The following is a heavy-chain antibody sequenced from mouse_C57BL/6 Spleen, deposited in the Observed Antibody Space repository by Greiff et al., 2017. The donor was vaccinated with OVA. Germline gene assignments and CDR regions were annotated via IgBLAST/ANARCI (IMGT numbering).Heavy chain of an antibody. D-gene: IGHD2-3*01. CDR2: IYPGDGDT. J-gene: IGHJ4*01. Sequence: QVQLQQSGPELVKPGASVKISCKASGYAFSSSWMNWVKQRPGKGLEWIGRIYPGDGDTNYNGKFKGKATLTADKSSSTAYMQLSSLTSEYSAVYFCARGDGYTLYAMDYWGQGTSVTVSS. CDR1: GYAFSSSW. V-gene: IGHV1-82*01. CDR3: ARGDGYTLYAMDY.